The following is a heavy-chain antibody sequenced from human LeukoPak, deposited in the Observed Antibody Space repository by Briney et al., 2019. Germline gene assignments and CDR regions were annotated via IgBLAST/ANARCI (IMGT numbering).Heavy chain of an antibody. J-gene: IGHJ5*02. CDR3: ARDSTGYGYEEWS. Sequence: GGSLRLSCVASGFTFSSYWMSWVRQAPGKGLEWVANIKQDGSENFYVDSVKGRFTISRDNAKNSLYLQMNSLRAEDTAVYYCARDSTGYGYEEWSWGQGTLVTVSS. D-gene: IGHD5-18*01. CDR2: IKQDGSEN. CDR1: GFTFSSYW. V-gene: IGHV3-7*01.